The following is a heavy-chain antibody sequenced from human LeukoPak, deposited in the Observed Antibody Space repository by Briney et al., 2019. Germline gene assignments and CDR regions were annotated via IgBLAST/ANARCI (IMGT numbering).Heavy chain of an antibody. CDR3: ARAQPDTGYSSSCYEEYYMDV. V-gene: IGHV3-48*02. Sequence: GGSLRLSCAASGFTFSSYSMNWVRQAPGKGLEWVSYISSSSSTIYYADSVKGRFTISRDNPKNSLYLQMNSLRDEDTAVYYCARAQPDTGYSSSCYEEYYMDVWGKGTTVTVSS. CDR1: GFTFSSYS. D-gene: IGHD6-13*01. J-gene: IGHJ6*03. CDR2: ISSSSSTI.